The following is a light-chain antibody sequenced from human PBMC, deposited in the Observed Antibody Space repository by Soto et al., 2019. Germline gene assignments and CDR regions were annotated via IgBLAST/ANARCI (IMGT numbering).Light chain of an antibody. CDR1: SSDIGAYDY. CDR3: SSYSGISHWV. Sequence: QSALTQPASVSGSPGQSITISCTGTSSDIGAYDYVSWYQQHPGKAPQLMIYKVTSRPSGVSIRFSGSKSGRAASLTISGLQAEDEADYYCSSYSGISHWVFGGGTQLTAL. CDR2: KVT. V-gene: IGLV2-14*01. J-gene: IGLJ3*02.